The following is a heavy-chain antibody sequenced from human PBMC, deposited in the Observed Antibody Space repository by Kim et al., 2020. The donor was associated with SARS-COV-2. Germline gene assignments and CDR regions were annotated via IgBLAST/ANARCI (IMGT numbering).Heavy chain of an antibody. CDR2: INWNGGST. V-gene: IGHV3-20*01. CDR1: GFTFDDYG. D-gene: IGHD3-9*01. J-gene: IGHJ6*02. Sequence: GGSLRLSCAASGFTFDDYGMSWVRQAPGKGLEWVSGINWNGGSTGYADSVKGRFTISRDNAKNSLYLQMNSLRAEDTALYHCARTISTDIYYYYGMDVWGQGTTVTVSS. CDR3: ARTISTDIYYYYGMDV.